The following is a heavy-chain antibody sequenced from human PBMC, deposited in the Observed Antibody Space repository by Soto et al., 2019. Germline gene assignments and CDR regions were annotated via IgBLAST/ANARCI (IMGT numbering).Heavy chain of an antibody. Sequence: EVQLVESGGGLVQPGGSLRLSCAASGFTFSSYAMHWVRQAPGKGLEYVSDISSNGGSTYYANSVKGRFTISRDNSKKPLYLEKGSLRAEDMAVYYCARRGYSGYEIDYWGQGTLVTVSS. CDR2: ISSNGGST. CDR1: GFTFSSYA. J-gene: IGHJ4*02. D-gene: IGHD5-12*01. CDR3: ARRGYSGYEIDY. V-gene: IGHV3-64*01.